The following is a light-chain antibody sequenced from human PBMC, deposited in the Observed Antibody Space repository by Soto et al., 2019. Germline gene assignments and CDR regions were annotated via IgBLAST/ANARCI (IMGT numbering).Light chain of an antibody. CDR3: QQYSRT. Sequence: EIVLTQSPGTLSLSPGDRATLSCRASQSVSSSYLAWYQQKPGQAPRLLIYGASNRATGIPDRFKGFGSGTDFTLTISRLEPEDFAVYYCQQYSRTFGQGTKVEIK. V-gene: IGKV3-20*01. CDR2: GAS. J-gene: IGKJ1*01. CDR1: QSVSSSY.